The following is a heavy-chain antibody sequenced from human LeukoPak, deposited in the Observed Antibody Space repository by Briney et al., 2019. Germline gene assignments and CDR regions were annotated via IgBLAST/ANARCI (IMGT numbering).Heavy chain of an antibody. CDR2: ISYDGSNK. D-gene: IGHD2-2*01. J-gene: IGHJ5*02. CDR3: AKSALPAAMLGSSWFAP. CDR1: GFTFSSYG. Sequence: PGGSLRLSCAASGFTFSSYGMHWVRQALGKGLEWVAVISYDGSNKYYADSVKGRFTISRDNSKNTLYLQMNSLRAEDTAVYYCAKSALPAAMLGSSWFAPWGQGTLVTVSS. V-gene: IGHV3-30*18.